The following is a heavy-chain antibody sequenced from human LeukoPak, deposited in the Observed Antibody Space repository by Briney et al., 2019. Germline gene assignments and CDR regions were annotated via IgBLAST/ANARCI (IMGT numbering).Heavy chain of an antibody. D-gene: IGHD3-22*01. V-gene: IGHV3-30*03. CDR3: ARRASHLMYSSGKRYYFDY. CDR1: GFTFNNYG. Sequence: GRSLRLSCAASGFTFNNYGMHWVRQAPGKGLEWVAVISYDGSKKYSADSVRGRFTTSRDNSKSTLYLQMNGLRVEDTAVYYCARRASHLMYSSGKRYYFDYWGQGTLVTVSS. CDR2: ISYDGSKK. J-gene: IGHJ4*02.